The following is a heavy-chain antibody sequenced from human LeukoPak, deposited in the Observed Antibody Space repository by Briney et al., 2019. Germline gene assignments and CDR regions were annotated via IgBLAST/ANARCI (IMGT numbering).Heavy chain of an antibody. D-gene: IGHD3-16*02. CDR2: ISAYNGNT. CDR1: GYTFTSYG. Sequence: ASVKVSCKASGYTFTSYGISWVRQAPGQGLEWMGWISAYNGNTNYAQKLQGRVTMTTDTSTSTAYMELRSLRSDDTAVYYCARDFEAFHYVWGSYRYHAGDYWGQGTLVTVSS. J-gene: IGHJ4*02. V-gene: IGHV1-18*01. CDR3: ARDFEAFHYVWGSYRYHAGDY.